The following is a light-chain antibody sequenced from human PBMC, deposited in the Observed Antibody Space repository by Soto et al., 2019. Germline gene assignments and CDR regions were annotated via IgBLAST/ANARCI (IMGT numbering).Light chain of an antibody. J-gene: IGLJ2*01. Sequence: QPVLTQPASVSGSPGQSITISCTGTSSDIGSYNYVSWYQHYPGKAPKLIIFEVTSRPLGVSNRFSGSKSGNTASLTISGLQPEDEADYYCSSYGGSNTVVFGGGTKLTVL. CDR1: SSDIGSYNY. V-gene: IGLV2-14*01. CDR2: EVT. CDR3: SSYGGSNTVV.